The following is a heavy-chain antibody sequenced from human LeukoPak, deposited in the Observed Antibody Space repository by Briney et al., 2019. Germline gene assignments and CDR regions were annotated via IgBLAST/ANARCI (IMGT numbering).Heavy chain of an antibody. Sequence: PGGSLRLSCAASGFTFSSYAMSWVRQAPGKGLEWVSAISGSGGSTHYADSVKGRFTISRDNSKNTLYLQMNSLRAEDTAVYYCARGPYYDSSGSKVPFDYWGQGTLVTVSS. CDR3: ARGPYYDSSGSKVPFDY. CDR2: ISGSGGST. CDR1: GFTFSSYA. D-gene: IGHD3-22*01. J-gene: IGHJ4*02. V-gene: IGHV3-23*01.